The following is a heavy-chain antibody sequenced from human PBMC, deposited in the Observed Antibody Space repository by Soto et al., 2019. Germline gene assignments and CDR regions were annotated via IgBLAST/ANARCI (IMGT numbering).Heavy chain of an antibody. J-gene: IGHJ6*02. V-gene: IGHV1-18*04. CDR2: ISAYNGNT. CDR1: GYTLTDHG. Sequence: ASVKVSCKASGYTLTDHGISWVRQAPGQGLEWMGWISAYNGNTNYAQKLQGRVTMTTDTSTSTAYMELRSLRSDDTAVYYCARYYDILTGYFTKVGYYGMDVWGQGTTVTVS. D-gene: IGHD3-9*01. CDR3: ARYYDILTGYFTKVGYYGMDV.